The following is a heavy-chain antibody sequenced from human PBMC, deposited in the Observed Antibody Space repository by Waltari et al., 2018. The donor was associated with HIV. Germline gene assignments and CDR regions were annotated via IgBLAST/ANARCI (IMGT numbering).Heavy chain of an antibody. J-gene: IGHJ4*02. V-gene: IGHV4-39*01. Sequence: QLQLQESGPGLVKPSETMSLTCTVSGGSISSSSYYWGWIRQPPGKGLEWIGSIYYSGSTYYNPSLKSRVTISVDTSKNQFSLKLSSVTAADTAVYYCARLSLVVVVITYPSYYFDYWGQGTLVTVSS. D-gene: IGHD3-22*01. CDR1: GGSISSSSYY. CDR2: IYYSGST. CDR3: ARLSLVVVVITYPSYYFDY.